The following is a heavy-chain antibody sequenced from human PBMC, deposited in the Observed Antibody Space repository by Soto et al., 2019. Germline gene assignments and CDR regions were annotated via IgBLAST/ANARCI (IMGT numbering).Heavy chain of an antibody. V-gene: IGHV4-59*01. Sequence: SETLSLTCTVSGGSISSYYWSWIRQPPGKGLEWIGYIYYSGSTNYNPSLKSRVTISVDTSKNQFSLKLSSVTAADTAVYYCARGVAGGGGSYYYYYGMDVWGQGTTVTVSS. J-gene: IGHJ6*02. CDR2: IYYSGST. CDR1: GGSISSYY. D-gene: IGHD1-26*01. CDR3: ARGVAGGGGSYYYYYGMDV.